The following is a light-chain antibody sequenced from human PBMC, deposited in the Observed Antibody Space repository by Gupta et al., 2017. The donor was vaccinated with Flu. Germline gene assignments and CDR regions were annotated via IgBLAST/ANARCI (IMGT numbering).Light chain of an antibody. CDR3: QSYDSRLSAWV. V-gene: IGLV1-40*01. Sequence: QSVLTQPPSVSGAPGQGVTISCTGSGSNFGAGFDVHWHRQVPGTAPKLLIDTNINRHSGVPGRFSGSRSGTAASLSITGLQADDEATYYGQSYDSRLSAWVFGGGTKLTVL. J-gene: IGLJ3*02. CDR1: GSNFGAGFD. CDR2: TNI.